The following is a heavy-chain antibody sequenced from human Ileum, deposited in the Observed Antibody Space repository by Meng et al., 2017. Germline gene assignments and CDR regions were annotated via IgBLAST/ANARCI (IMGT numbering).Heavy chain of an antibody. CDR2: IYNGGRT. Sequence: EGELVESGGGLVQPGGSLRLSCAASGFPINSNYMSWVRQAPGKGLEWLSVIYNGGRTYYADSVKGRFTISSDNSKNTLWLQMNSLRPEDTAVYYCHCYGYWGQGTLVTSPQ. D-gene: IGHD2-21*01. J-gene: IGHJ4*02. CDR3: HCYGY. CDR1: GFPINSNY. V-gene: IGHV3-66*02.